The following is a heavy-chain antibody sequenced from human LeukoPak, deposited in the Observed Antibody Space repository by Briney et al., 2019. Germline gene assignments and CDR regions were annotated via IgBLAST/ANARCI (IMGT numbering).Heavy chain of an antibody. J-gene: IGHJ4*02. CDR2: ISYDGSNK. Sequence: PGGSLRLSCAASGFTFSSYAMHWVRQAPGKGLEWVAVISYDGSNKYYADSVKGRFTISRDNSKNTLYLQMNSLRAEDTAVYYCARGDIVVVPAAFDYWGQGTLVTVSS. V-gene: IGHV3-30-3*01. CDR1: GFTFSSYA. D-gene: IGHD2-2*01. CDR3: ARGDIVVVPAAFDY.